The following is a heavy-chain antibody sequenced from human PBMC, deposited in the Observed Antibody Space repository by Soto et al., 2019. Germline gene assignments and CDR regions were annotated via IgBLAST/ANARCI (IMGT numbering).Heavy chain of an antibody. D-gene: IGHD3-22*01. CDR1: GFTFSSYA. Sequence: GESLKISCAASGFTFSSYAMSWVRQAPGKGLEWVSAISGSGGSTYYADSVKGRFTISRDNSKNTLYLQMNSLRAEDTAVYYCAKESYYYDSSGYSDYWGQGTLVTVSS. CDR2: ISGSGGST. CDR3: AKESYYYDSSGYSDY. V-gene: IGHV3-23*01. J-gene: IGHJ4*02.